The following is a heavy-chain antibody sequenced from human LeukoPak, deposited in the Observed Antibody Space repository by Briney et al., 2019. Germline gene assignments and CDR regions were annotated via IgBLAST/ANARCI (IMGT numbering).Heavy chain of an antibody. V-gene: IGHV3-74*01. D-gene: IGHD5-18*01. CDR2: INSDGSST. Sequence: GGSLRLSCAASGFTFSSYWMHWVRQAPGKGLVWVSRINSDGSSTSYADSVKGRFTISRDNAKNTLYLQMNSLRAEDTAVYYCAREGRGYSYGYYWYFDLWGRGTLVTVFS. CDR1: GFTFSSYW. J-gene: IGHJ2*01. CDR3: AREGRGYSYGYYWYFDL.